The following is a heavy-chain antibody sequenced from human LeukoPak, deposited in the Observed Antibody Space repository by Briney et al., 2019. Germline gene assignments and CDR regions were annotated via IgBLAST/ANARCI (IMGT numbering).Heavy chain of an antibody. Sequence: GGSLRLSCAASGFTFSSYEMNWVRQAPGKGLEWVSYIGTSGNTRYYADSVKGRFTISRDNAKNSLYLQMNSLRVEDTAMYYCARVYSSSFVFDYWGQGTLVTVSS. CDR1: GFTFSSYE. D-gene: IGHD6-6*01. CDR3: ARVYSSSFVFDY. J-gene: IGHJ4*02. V-gene: IGHV3-48*03. CDR2: IGTSGNTR.